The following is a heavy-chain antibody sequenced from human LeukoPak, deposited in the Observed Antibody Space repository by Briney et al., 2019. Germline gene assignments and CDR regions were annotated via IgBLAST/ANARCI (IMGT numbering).Heavy chain of an antibody. CDR1: GGTFSSYA. V-gene: IGHV1-69*05. CDR3: ARALGYCSSTSCYLASYFDY. CDR2: INPIFGTA. D-gene: IGHD2-2*01. Sequence: SVKVSCKASGGTFSSYAISWVRQAPGQGLEWMGGINPIFGTANYAQKFQGRVTITTDESTSTAYMELSSLRSEDTAVYYCARALGYCSSTSCYLASYFDYWGQGTLVTVSS. J-gene: IGHJ4*02.